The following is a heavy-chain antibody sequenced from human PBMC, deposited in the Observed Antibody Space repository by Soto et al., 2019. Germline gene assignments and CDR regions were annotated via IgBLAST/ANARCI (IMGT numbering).Heavy chain of an antibody. V-gene: IGHV3-23*01. D-gene: IGHD3-22*01. Sequence: GGSLRLSCAASGFTFSTYAMNWVRQAPGKGLEWVSGISGSGGSTYYADSVKGRFTVSRDNSKNTLYLQMNSLRAEDTAVYYCAKDRLTTYPPHWGQGTLVTVSS. CDR3: AKDRLTTYPPH. J-gene: IGHJ4*02. CDR2: ISGSGGST. CDR1: GFTFSTYA.